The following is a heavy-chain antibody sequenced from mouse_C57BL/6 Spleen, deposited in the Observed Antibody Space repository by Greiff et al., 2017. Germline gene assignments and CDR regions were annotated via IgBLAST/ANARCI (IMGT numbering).Heavy chain of an antibody. Sequence: EVMLVESGGGLVQPGGSLKLSCAASGFTFSDYYMYWVRQTPEKRLEWVAYISNGGGSTYYPDTVKGRFTIPRDNAKNTLYLQMSRLKSEDTAMYYCARQYYYGSSYYAMDYWGQGTSVTVSS. CDR3: ARQYYYGSSYYAMDY. CDR2: ISNGGGST. V-gene: IGHV5-12*01. CDR1: GFTFSDYY. J-gene: IGHJ4*01. D-gene: IGHD1-1*01.